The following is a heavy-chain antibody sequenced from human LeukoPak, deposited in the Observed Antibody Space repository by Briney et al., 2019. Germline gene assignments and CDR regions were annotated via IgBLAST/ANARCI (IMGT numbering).Heavy chain of an antibody. Sequence: GASVKVSCKASGYTFTSYYMHWVRQAPGQGLEWMGIINPSGGSTSYAQKFQGRVTMTRDTSTSTAYMELSSLRSEDTAVYYCARGGYYDSSGYEGPYYYYGMDVWGQGTTVTVSS. CDR1: GYTFTSYY. V-gene: IGHV1-46*01. D-gene: IGHD3-22*01. J-gene: IGHJ6*02. CDR3: ARGGYYDSSGYEGPYYYYGMDV. CDR2: INPSGGST.